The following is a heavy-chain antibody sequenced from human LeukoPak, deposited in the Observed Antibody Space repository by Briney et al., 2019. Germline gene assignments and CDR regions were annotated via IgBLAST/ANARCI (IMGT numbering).Heavy chain of an antibody. J-gene: IGHJ3*02. CDR3: ANLYSYGYGAFDI. Sequence: SVKVSCKASGGTFSSYAISWVRLAPGQGLEWMGGIIPIFGTANYAQKFQGRVTITADKSTSTAYMELSSLRSEDTAVYYCANLYSYGYGAFDIWGQGTMVTVSS. D-gene: IGHD5-18*01. CDR1: GGTFSSYA. V-gene: IGHV1-69*06. CDR2: IIPIFGTA.